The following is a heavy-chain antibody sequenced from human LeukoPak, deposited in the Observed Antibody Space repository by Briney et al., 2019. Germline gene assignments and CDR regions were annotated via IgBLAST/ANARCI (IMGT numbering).Heavy chain of an antibody. Sequence: SETLSLTCTVSGGSISSYYWSWIRQPAGKGLEWIGRIYTSGYTYYNPSLKSRVTISVDTSKNQFSLKLSSVTAADTAVYYCARLEWRGKGDYWGQGTLVTVSS. V-gene: IGHV4-4*07. CDR1: GGSISSYY. CDR3: ARLEWRGKGDY. J-gene: IGHJ4*02. D-gene: IGHD3-3*01. CDR2: IYTSGYT.